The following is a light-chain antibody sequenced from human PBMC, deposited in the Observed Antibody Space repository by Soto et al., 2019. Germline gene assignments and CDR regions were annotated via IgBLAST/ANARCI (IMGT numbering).Light chain of an antibody. Sequence: SALTQPRSVSGSPGQSVTISCTGTSSDVGAYNYVSWYQQHPGKAPKFLIYDVSKRPSGVPDRFSGSKSDNTASLTISGLQAEDEADYYCCSYAGTYSYVFGTGTKVTVL. V-gene: IGLV2-11*01. CDR3: CSYAGTYSYV. J-gene: IGLJ1*01. CDR2: DVS. CDR1: SSDVGAYNY.